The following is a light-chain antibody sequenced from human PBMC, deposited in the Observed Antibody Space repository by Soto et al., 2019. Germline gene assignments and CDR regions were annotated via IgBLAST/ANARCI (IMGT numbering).Light chain of an antibody. J-gene: IGKJ2*01. V-gene: IGKV1-5*03. Sequence: DIQMTQSPSTPSASVGDKVTITCRASQSISSRLAWFQQKPGKAPKVLIYQASSLENGVPSRFSGSGSGTEFTLTISSLQPDDSATYYCQQYESSAPYTFGQGTKLEIK. CDR2: QAS. CDR1: QSISSR. CDR3: QQYESSAPYT.